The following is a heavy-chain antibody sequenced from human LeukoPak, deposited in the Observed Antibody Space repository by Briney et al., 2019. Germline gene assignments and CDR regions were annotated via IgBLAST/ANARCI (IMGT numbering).Heavy chain of an antibody. Sequence: PGGSLSLSCAASGFTSTNYAMNWVRQAPGQGLEWVSGISGNCGKTYYADSVQGRFTISRDNSRNTLYLQMNRLRAQHTPVYYFEESGADYGSWCLLPFDYWGQGTLVTVSS. V-gene: IGHV3-23*01. J-gene: IGHJ4*02. CDR2: ISGNCGKT. CDR1: GFTSTNYA. D-gene: IGHD6-13*01. CDR3: EESGADYGSWCLLPFDY.